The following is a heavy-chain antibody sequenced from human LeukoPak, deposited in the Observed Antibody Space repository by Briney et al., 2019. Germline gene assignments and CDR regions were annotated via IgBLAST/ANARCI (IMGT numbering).Heavy chain of an antibody. CDR1: GYTFTGYY. Sequence: ASVKVSCKASGYTFTGYYMRWVRQAPGQGLEWMGRINPNSGGTNYAQKFQGRVTMTRDTSISTAYMELSRLRSDDTAVYYCARDRSQGRARYYYYGMDVWGQGTTVTVSS. CDR2: INPNSGGT. V-gene: IGHV1-2*06. CDR3: ARDRSQGRARYYYYGMDV. J-gene: IGHJ6*02.